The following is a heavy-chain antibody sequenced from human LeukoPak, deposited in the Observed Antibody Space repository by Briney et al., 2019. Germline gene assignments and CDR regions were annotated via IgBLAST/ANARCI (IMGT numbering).Heavy chain of an antibody. CDR1: GFTFSSYW. J-gene: IGHJ3*01. Sequence: GGSLRLSCAASGFTFSSYWMSWVRQAPGKGLEWVANIKQDGGEKHYVDSVKGRFTISRDNAKNSLYLQMNGLRGEDTAVYYCARVARAKYGFWGQGTMVTVSS. CDR2: IKQDGGEK. D-gene: IGHD3-10*01. CDR3: ARVARAKYGF. V-gene: IGHV3-7*05.